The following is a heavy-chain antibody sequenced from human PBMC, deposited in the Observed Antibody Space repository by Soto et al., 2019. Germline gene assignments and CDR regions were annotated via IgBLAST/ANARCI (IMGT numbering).Heavy chain of an antibody. D-gene: IGHD4-17*01. V-gene: IGHV4-31*03. CDR2: IDYSGST. CDR1: GGSISSGGYY. Sequence: QVQLQESGPGLVKPSQTLSLTCTVSGGSISSGGYYWSWIRQHPGQGLEWIGYIDYSGSTSYNPSLKSRVTIPVDTSKNQFSLELSTVTAADTAVYYCARGRDYMTTKRNLRGGYYFDYWGQGTLVTVSS. J-gene: IGHJ4*02. CDR3: ARGRDYMTTKRNLRGGYYFDY.